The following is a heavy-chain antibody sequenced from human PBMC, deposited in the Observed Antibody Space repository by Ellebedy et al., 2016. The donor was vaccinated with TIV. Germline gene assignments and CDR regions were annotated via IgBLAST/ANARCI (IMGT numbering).Heavy chain of an antibody. V-gene: IGHV3-30-3*01. Sequence: PGGSLRLSCAASGFTFNSYAMHWVRQAPGKGLEWVAVISYDGNSYYYADSVKGRFTISRDNSMTTLYLQMNSLRAEDTSVYYCARELDESSGWYGGAGYWGQGTLVTVSS. CDR2: ISYDGNSY. D-gene: IGHD6-19*01. J-gene: IGHJ4*02. CDR3: ARELDESSGWYGGAGY. CDR1: GFTFNSYA.